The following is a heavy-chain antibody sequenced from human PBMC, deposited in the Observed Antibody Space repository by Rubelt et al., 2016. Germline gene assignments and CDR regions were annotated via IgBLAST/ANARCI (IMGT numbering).Heavy chain of an antibody. CDR1: GFTFSHYW. CDR2: IHTDGNST. J-gene: IGHJ4*02. V-gene: IGHV3-74*01. CDR3: AREGWT. Sequence: EVQLVESGGGLVQPGGSLRLPCAVSGFTFSHYWMHWVRQAPGKGLIWVSRIHTDGNSTNYANSVKGRLTNSRDNAKNTLYLQMNSRGAEDTAVYYCAREGWTWGQGTLVTVSS. D-gene: IGHD6-19*01.